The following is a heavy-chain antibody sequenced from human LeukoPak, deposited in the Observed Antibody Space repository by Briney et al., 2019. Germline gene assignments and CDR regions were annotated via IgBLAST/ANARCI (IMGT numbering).Heavy chain of an antibody. CDR1: GYTFTGYY. V-gene: IGHV1-2*02. D-gene: IGHD3-16*02. J-gene: IGHJ4*02. Sequence: GASVKVSCKASGYTFTGYYMHWVRQAPGQGLEWMGWVNPNSGGTNYAQKFQGRVTTTRDTSISTAYMELSRLRSDDTAVYYCARGPKPYDYVWGSYRFWGQGTLVTVSS. CDR2: VNPNSGGT. CDR3: ARGPKPYDYVWGSYRF.